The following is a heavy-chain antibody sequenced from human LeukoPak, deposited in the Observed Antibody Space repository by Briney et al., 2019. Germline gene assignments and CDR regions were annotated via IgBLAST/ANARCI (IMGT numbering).Heavy chain of an antibody. CDR2: MSGSGGNT. V-gene: IGHV3-23*01. J-gene: IGHJ4*02. CDR1: GFTFSRYA. Sequence: GGSLRLSCAASGFTFSRYAMNWVRQAPGKGLDWVSAMSGSGGNTYYADSVKGRFTISRDNSKNTLYLQMNSLRAEDTAIYYCAKGVLPTGFDYWGQGTLVTVSS. CDR3: AKGVLPTGFDY. D-gene: IGHD3-10*01.